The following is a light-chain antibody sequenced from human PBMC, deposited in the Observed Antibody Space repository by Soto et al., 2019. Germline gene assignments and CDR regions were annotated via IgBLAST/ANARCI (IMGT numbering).Light chain of an antibody. CDR3: QQHNTYSRT. Sequence: DIQMTQSPSTLSASVGDRVTITCRASQSISSGLAWYQQKPGKAPKLLIYKASNLESGVPSRFSGSGSATEFTLTISSLQPDDFATYDCQQHNTYSRTFGQGTKVELK. V-gene: IGKV1-5*03. CDR1: QSISSG. J-gene: IGKJ1*01. CDR2: KAS.